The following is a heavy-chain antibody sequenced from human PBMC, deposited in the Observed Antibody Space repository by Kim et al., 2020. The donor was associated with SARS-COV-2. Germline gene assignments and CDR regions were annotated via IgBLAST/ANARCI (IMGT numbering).Heavy chain of an antibody. V-gene: IGHV3-7*01. Sequence: GGSLRLSCVDYGITFSSYWMNWVRQAPGKGLEWVANIKQDGSEKYYLDSVKGRFTISRDNAKNSLYLQMNSLRAEDTAVYYCVRYRNLGNWGQGTLVTVSS. CDR1: GITFSSYW. CDR2: IKQDGSEK. D-gene: IGHD4-4*01. J-gene: IGHJ4*02. CDR3: VRYRNLGN.